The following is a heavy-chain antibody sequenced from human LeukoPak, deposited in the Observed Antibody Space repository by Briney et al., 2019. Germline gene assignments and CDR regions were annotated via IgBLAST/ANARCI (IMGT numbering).Heavy chain of an antibody. CDR2: ISAYNGNT. CDR1: GYTFTSYG. CDR3: ARDSSSSHYNWFDP. D-gene: IGHD6-13*01. Sequence: ASVKVSCKASGYTFTSYGISWVRQAPGQGLEWMGWISAYNGNTNYAQKLQGRVTMTTDTSTSTAYMELRSLRSDDTAVYYCARDSSSSHYNWFDPWGQRTLVTVSS. V-gene: IGHV1-18*01. J-gene: IGHJ5*02.